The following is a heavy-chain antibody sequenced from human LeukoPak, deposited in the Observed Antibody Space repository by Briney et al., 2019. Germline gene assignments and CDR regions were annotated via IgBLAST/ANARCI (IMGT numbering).Heavy chain of an antibody. J-gene: IGHJ4*02. D-gene: IGHD4-17*01. CDR3: ARGTNDYADPVFDS. V-gene: IGHV6-1*01. CDR1: GDTVSSNSAA. Sequence: SQTLSLTCAISGDTVSSNSAAWTWIRQSPSRGLEWLGRTYYRSKWYHDYATSVKSRMTINPDTSKNQVSLQLKSVIPEDTAVYYCARGTNDYADPVFDSWGQGTLVTVSS. CDR2: TYYRSKWYH.